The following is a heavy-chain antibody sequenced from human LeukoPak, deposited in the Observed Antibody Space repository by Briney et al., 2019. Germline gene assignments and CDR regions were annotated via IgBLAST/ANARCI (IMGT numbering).Heavy chain of an antibody. CDR1: GFTFSSYS. J-gene: IGHJ3*02. V-gene: IGHV3-21*01. CDR2: ISSSSSYI. CDR3: ARDNYDYVWGSYRYTSDAFDI. Sequence: TGGSLRLSCAASGFTFSSYSMNWVRQAPGKGLEWVSSISSSSSYIYYADSVKGRFTISRDNAKNSLYLRMNSLRAEDTAVYYCARDNYDYVWGSYRYTSDAFDIWGQGTMVTVSS. D-gene: IGHD3-16*02.